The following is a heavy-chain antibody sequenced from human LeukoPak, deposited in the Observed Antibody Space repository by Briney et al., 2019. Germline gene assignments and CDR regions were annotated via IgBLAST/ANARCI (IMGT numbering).Heavy chain of an antibody. J-gene: IGHJ4*02. V-gene: IGHV4-59*01. CDR1: GASISHYY. CDR2: IYYSGNT. Sequence: PSETLSLTCTVSGASISHYYWSWIRQPPGKGLEWIGYIYYSGNTNYNPSLKSRVTISVDTSKKQFSLNLRSVTAADTAVYYCARTPTYYGSATYLDYWGQGTLVTVSS. CDR3: ARTPTYYGSATYLDY. D-gene: IGHD3-10*01.